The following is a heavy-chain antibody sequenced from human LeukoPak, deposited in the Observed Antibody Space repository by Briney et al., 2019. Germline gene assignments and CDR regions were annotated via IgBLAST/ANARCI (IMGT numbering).Heavy chain of an antibody. D-gene: IGHD1-26*01. J-gene: IGHJ4*02. V-gene: IGHV4-59*08. CDR3: ARHSGASPHYFDY. CDR2: IYYSGTT. Sequence: SETLSLNCNVSGGSISSYYWSWIRQPPGKGLEWIGFIYYSGTTHYNPSLKSRVTMSVATSNNQFSLRLSSVTAADTAIYYCARHSGASPHYFDYWGQGALVTVSS. CDR1: GGSISSYY.